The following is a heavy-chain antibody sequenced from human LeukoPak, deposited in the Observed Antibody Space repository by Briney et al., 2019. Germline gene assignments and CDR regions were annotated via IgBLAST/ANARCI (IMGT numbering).Heavy chain of an antibody. V-gene: IGHV4-59*01. CDR3: ARAQESLYYDSSGYYYDY. D-gene: IGHD3-22*01. J-gene: IGHJ4*02. CDR1: GGSISSYS. Sequence: SETLSLTCTVSGGSISSYSWNWIRQPPGKGPEWIGYVYHSANTYYSDSIKYNPSLKSRVIISLDTSKSQFSLKLSSVTAADTAVYYCARAQESLYYDSSGYYYDYWGQGTLVTVSS. CDR2: VYHSANT.